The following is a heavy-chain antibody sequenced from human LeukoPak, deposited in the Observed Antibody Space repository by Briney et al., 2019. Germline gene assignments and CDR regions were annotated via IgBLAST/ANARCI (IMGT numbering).Heavy chain of an antibody. J-gene: IGHJ4*02. CDR2: IYYSGST. CDR1: GGSISSYY. Sequence: SETLSLTCTVSGGSISSYYWSRIRQPPGKGLEWIGYIYYSGSTNYNPSLKSRVTISVDTSKNQFSLKLSSVTAADTAVYYCARRYCRGGTCYFDYWGQGTLVTVSS. D-gene: IGHD2-15*01. V-gene: IGHV4-59*08. CDR3: ARRYCRGGTCYFDY.